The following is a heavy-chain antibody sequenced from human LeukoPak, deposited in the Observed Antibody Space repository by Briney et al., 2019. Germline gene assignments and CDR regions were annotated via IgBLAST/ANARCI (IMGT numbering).Heavy chain of an antibody. Sequence: PETLSLTCAVYGGSFCGYYWSWIRQPPGKGLEWIGEINHSGSTNYNPSLKSRVTISVDTSKNQFSLKLSSVTAADTAVYYCARETDYYDSSGYSHFDYWGQGTLVTVSS. V-gene: IGHV4-34*01. J-gene: IGHJ4*02. D-gene: IGHD3-22*01. CDR1: GGSFCGYY. CDR2: INHSGST. CDR3: ARETDYYDSSGYSHFDY.